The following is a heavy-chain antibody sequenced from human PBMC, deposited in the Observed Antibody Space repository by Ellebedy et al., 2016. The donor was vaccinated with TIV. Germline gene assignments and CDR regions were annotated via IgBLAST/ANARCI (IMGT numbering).Heavy chain of an antibody. CDR1: GFTFSNYA. D-gene: IGHD5-12*01. J-gene: IGHJ4*02. V-gene: IGHV3-23*01. Sequence: GESLKISCAASGFTFSNYAMSWVRQAPGKGLEWVSDFFSYDGSTHYADSVKGRFTISRDNSKNTLYLQMSSLRAEDTAVYYCAKFSGRDFRKYYLGSWGQGTLVTVSS. CDR2: FFSYDGST. CDR3: AKFSGRDFRKYYLGS.